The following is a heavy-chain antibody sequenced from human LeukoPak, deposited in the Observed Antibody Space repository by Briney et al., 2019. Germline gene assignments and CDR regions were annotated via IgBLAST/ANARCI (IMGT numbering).Heavy chain of an antibody. V-gene: IGHV3-11*01. J-gene: IGHJ6*02. Sequence: GGSLRLSCAASGFTFSDYYMSWIRQAPGKGLEWVSYISSSGSTIYYADSVKGRFTISRDNAKNSLYLQMNSLRAEDTAVYYCARDRAYGGYYYYGMDVWGQGTTVTVSS. CDR1: GFTFSDYY. CDR2: ISSSGSTI. D-gene: IGHD3-16*01. CDR3: ARDRAYGGYYYYGMDV.